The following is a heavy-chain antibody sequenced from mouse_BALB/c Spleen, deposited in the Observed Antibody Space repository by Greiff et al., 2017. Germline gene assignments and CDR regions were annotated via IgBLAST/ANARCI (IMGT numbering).Heavy chain of an antibody. Sequence: EVKLQESGGGLVQPGGSRKLSCAVSGFPFSSFGMHWVRQASEKGLEWVAYISSGSSTIYYADTVKGRFTISRDNPKNTLFLQMTSLRSEDTAMYYCARCITTVVAARGYAMDYWGQGTSVTVSS. CDR2: ISSGSSTI. CDR1: GFPFSSFG. D-gene: IGHD1-1*01. CDR3: ARCITTVVAARGYAMDY. V-gene: IGHV5-17*02. J-gene: IGHJ4*01.